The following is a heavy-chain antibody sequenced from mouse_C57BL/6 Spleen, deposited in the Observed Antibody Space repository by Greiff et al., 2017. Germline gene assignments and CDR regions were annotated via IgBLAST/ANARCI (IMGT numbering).Heavy chain of an antibody. CDR1: GFTFSSYG. CDR3: ARRGGGSSYGDAMDY. CDR2: ISSGGSYT. D-gene: IGHD1-1*01. J-gene: IGHJ4*01. Sequence: EVKLVESGGDLVKPGGSLKLSCAASGFTFSSYGMSWVRQTPDKRLEWVATISSGGSYTDYPDSVKGRFPISRDNAKNTLYLQMSSLKSEDTAMYYCARRGGGSSYGDAMDYWGQGTSVTVSS. V-gene: IGHV5-6*01.